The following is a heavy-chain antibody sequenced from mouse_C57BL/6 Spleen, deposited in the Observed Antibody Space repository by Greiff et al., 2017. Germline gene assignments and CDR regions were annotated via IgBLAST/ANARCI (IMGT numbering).Heavy chain of an antibody. J-gene: IGHJ2*01. CDR3: ARTSYDYDAYYFDY. CDR1: GYAFSSYW. V-gene: IGHV1-80*01. D-gene: IGHD2-4*01. Sequence: LQQSGASVKISCKASGYAFSSYWMNWVKQRPGKGLEWLGQIYPGVGDTNYNGKFKGKATLTADKSSSTAYMQLSSLTSEDSAVYFCARTSYDYDAYYFDYWGQGTTLTVSS. CDR2: IYPGVGDT.